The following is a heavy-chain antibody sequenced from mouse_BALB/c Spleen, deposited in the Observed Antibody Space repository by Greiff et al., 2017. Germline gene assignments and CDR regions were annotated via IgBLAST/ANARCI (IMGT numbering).Heavy chain of an antibody. CDR3: ARSNRNYPYYFDY. CDR1: GYTFTDYA. Sequence: QVQLQQSGAELVRPGVSVKISCKGSGYTFTDYAMHWVKQSHAKSLEWIGVISTYYGDASYNQKFKGKATMTVDKSSSTAYMELARLTSEDSAIYYCARSNRNYPYYFDYWGQGTTLTVSS. D-gene: IGHD2-1*01. CDR2: ISTYYGDA. V-gene: IGHV1S137*01. J-gene: IGHJ2*01.